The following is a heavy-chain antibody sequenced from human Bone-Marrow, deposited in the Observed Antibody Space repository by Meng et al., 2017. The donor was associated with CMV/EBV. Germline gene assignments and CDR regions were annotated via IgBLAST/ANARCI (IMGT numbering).Heavy chain of an antibody. J-gene: IGHJ6*01. CDR2: ISYDGSNK. CDR1: GFTFSSYA. Sequence: GGSLRLSCAASGFTFSSYAMHWVRQAPGKGLEWVAVISYDGSNKYYADSVKGRFTISRDNSKNTLYLQMNSLRAEDTAVYYCARAPPHRAVAGSPDLGYYYGMDVWGQGTTVTGSS. CDR3: ARAPPHRAVAGSPDLGYYYGMDV. D-gene: IGHD6-19*01. V-gene: IGHV3-30-3*01.